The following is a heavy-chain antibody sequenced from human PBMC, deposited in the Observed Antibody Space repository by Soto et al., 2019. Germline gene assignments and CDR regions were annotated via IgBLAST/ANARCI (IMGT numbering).Heavy chain of an antibody. D-gene: IGHD3-10*01. Sequence: SETLSLTCTVSGGSISSYYWSWIRQPPGKGLEWIGYIYYSGSTNYNPSLKSRVTISVDTSKNQFSLKLSSVPAADTAVYYCARHAPLITMVRGVNPFDYWGQGTLVTVSS. V-gene: IGHV4-59*08. CDR1: GGSISSYY. CDR3: ARHAPLITMVRGVNPFDY. J-gene: IGHJ4*02. CDR2: IYYSGST.